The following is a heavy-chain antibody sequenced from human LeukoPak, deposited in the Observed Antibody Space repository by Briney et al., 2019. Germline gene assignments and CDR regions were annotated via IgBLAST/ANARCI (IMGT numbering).Heavy chain of an antibody. CDR3: AREGRYNWNDI. V-gene: IGHV4-4*07. J-gene: IGHJ5*02. D-gene: IGHD3-10*01. CDR2: IYTSGST. CDR1: GGSISSYY. Sequence: SETLSLTCTVSGGSISSYYWSWIRQPAGQGLEWIGRIYTSGSTNYNPYLKSRVTMSVDTSKNQFSLKLSSVTAADTAVYYCAREGRYNWNDIWGPGTLVTVSS.